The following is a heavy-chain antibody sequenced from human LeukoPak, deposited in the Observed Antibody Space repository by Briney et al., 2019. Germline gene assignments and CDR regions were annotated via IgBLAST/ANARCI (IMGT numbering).Heavy chain of an antibody. Sequence: GGSLRLSCAAAGFTFDDYARHWVRQAPGKGLQWISSINWVGDTSSYADSVKGRFTVSRDNTKGSLYLQMHSLRSEDTALYYCAKDRQYGDYGGGDFFDSWGQGTLVTVSS. CDR2: INWVGDTS. J-gene: IGHJ4*02. D-gene: IGHD4-17*01. CDR1: GFTFDDYA. CDR3: AKDRQYGDYGGGDFFDS. V-gene: IGHV3-43D*03.